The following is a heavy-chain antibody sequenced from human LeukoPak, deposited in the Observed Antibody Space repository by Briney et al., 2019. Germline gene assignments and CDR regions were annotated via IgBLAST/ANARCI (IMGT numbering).Heavy chain of an antibody. V-gene: IGHV3-23*01. CDR2: IRGGGADT. CDR1: GFTFRNYA. J-gene: IGHJ4*02. D-gene: IGHD3-10*01. CDR3: ARCFGEPPNIAF. Sequence: GGSLRLSCTGSGFTFRNYAVSWVRQASGKGLEWVSAIRGGGADTFYAASVKGRFTISRDNFNNRLFLEMNSLGDEDTAVYYCARCFGEPPNIAFWGQGTLVTVSS.